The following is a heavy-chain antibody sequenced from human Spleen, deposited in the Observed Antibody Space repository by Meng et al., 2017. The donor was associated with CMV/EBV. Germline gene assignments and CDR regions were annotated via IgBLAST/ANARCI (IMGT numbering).Heavy chain of an antibody. Sequence: VQLQESGPGLLKPSQTLSLTCTGSGGSFSGYYWSWVRQPPGKGLEWIGEVYHRGDTNYNPSLKSRVVISVDRSKNQFSLNLSSVTAADTAVYYCGRDQGRQLINHWGQGTLVTVSS. V-gene: IGHV4-34*09. CDR1: GGSFSGYY. CDR3: GRDQGRQLINH. D-gene: IGHD1-1*01. J-gene: IGHJ4*02. CDR2: VYHRGDT.